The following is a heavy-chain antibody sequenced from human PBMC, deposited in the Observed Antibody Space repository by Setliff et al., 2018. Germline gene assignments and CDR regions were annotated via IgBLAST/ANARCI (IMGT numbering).Heavy chain of an antibody. V-gene: IGHV4-38-2*02. CDR1: GYSISSGYY. CDR2: IYHSRST. CDR3: AGGRRYDYGWDFDY. Sequence: KPSETLSLTCTVSGYSISSGYYWGWIRQPPGKGLEWIGSIYHSRSTYYNPSLRSRVTISLDTSKNQFSPKLTSVTAADTAVYYCAGGRRYDYGWDFDYWGQGTLVTVSS. D-gene: IGHD4-17*01. J-gene: IGHJ4*02.